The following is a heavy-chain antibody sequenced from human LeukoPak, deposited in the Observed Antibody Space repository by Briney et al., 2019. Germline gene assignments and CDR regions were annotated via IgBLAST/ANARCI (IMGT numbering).Heavy chain of an antibody. D-gene: IGHD6-13*01. J-gene: IGHJ6*03. CDR2: IIPIFGTA. Sequence: SVKVSCKASGGTFSSYAISWVRQAPGQGLEWMGGIIPIFGTANYAQKFQGRVTITADESTSTAYMELSSLRSEDTAVYYCATSKGYSSSWYGYMDVWGKGTTVTVSS. CDR3: ATSKGYSSSWYGYMDV. CDR1: GGTFSSYA. V-gene: IGHV1-69*13.